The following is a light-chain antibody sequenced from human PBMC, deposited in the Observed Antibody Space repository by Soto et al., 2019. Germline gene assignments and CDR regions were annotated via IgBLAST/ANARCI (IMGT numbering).Light chain of an antibody. V-gene: IGLV2-8*01. CDR2: EVT. Sequence: QSVLTQPPSASGSPGQSVTISCTGSSSDVGGYSYVSWYQQHPGKAPKLMIHEVTKRPSGVPDRFSGSKSGNTAFLTVSGLQAEDEADYYCSSYAGTGTDNYVFGSGTKLTVL. J-gene: IGLJ1*01. CDR3: SSYAGTGTDNYV. CDR1: SSDVGGYSY.